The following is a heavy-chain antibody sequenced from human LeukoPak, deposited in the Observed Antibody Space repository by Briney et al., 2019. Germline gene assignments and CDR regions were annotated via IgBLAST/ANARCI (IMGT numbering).Heavy chain of an antibody. V-gene: IGHV4-59*01. Sequence: SATLSLTCTVSGGSISSYYWSWIRQPPGKGLEWIGYIYYSGSTNYNPSLKSRVTISVDTSKNQFSLKLSSVTAADTAVYYCARGPYSYGPGFDYWGQGTLVTVSS. J-gene: IGHJ4*02. CDR2: IYYSGST. D-gene: IGHD5-18*01. CDR1: GGSISSYY. CDR3: ARGPYSYGPGFDY.